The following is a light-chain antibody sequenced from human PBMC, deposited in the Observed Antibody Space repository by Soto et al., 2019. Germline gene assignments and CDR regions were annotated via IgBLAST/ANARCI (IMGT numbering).Light chain of an antibody. V-gene: IGKV3-20*01. CDR1: QSVSSY. Sequence: EIVLTQSPATLSLSPGERATLSCRASQSVSSYLAWYQQKPGQAPRLLIHGASSRATGIPDGFSGSGSGTDFTLTISRLEPEDFAVFYCHQCDSSPWTFGQGTKVDIK. CDR3: HQCDSSPWT. CDR2: GAS. J-gene: IGKJ1*01.